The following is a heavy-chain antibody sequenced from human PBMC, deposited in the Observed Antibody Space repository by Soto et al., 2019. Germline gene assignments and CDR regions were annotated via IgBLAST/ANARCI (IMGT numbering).Heavy chain of an antibody. D-gene: IGHD4-4*01. V-gene: IGHV1-2*02. J-gene: IGHJ6*02. CDR2: REASSGGA. CDR3: ARDLRTYSHGVDV. Sequence: ASAKVSRKDSGYPLPRRCKYWVRKAPAQGFEGMGGREASSGGAEFAEKFHGRVTVSREMSIRTVFLELNSLTADDTGFYLCARDLRTYSHGVDVWGQGTADTVSS. CDR1: GYPLPRRC.